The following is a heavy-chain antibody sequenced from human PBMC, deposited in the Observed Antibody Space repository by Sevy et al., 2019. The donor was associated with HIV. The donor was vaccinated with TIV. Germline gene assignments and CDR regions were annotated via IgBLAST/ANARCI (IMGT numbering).Heavy chain of an antibody. CDR2: IWYDGSNK. CDR3: ASGDRYYYYAMDV. J-gene: IGHJ6*02. V-gene: IGHV3-33*01. Sequence: GGSLRLSCAASGFTFSSYGMHWVRQAPGKGLEWVAVIWYDGSNKYYADSVKGRFTISRDNSKNTLYLQMNSLRAEDTAVYYCASGDRYYYYAMDVWGQGTTVTVSS. CDR1: GFTFSSYG. D-gene: IGHD7-27*01.